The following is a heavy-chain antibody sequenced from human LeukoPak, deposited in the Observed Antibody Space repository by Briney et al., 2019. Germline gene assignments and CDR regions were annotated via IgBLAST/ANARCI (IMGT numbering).Heavy chain of an antibody. CDR1: GFTFTSSA. V-gene: IGHV1-58*02. CDR3: AAGWVCSGGSCYYYFDY. D-gene: IGHD2-15*01. CDR2: IVVGSGNT. Sequence: SVKVSCKASGFTFTSSAMQWVRQARGQRLEWIGWIVVGSGNTNYAQKFQERVTITRDMSTSTAYMELSSLRSEDTAVYYCAAGWVCSGGSCYYYFDYGGQGTLVTVSS. J-gene: IGHJ4*02.